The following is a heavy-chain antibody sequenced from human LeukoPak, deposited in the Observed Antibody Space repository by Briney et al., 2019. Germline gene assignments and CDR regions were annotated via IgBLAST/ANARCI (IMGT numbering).Heavy chain of an antibody. J-gene: IGHJ4*02. CDR2: FDPEDGET. V-gene: IGHV1-24*01. CDR1: GYTLTELS. D-gene: IGHD1-26*01. Sequence: ASVKVSCKVSGYTLTELSMHWVRQAPGKGLEWMGGFDPEDGETIYAQKFQGRVTMTEDTSTDTAYMELSSLRSEDTAVYYCASSEAGGATQSLDYWGQGTLVTVSS. CDR3: ASSEAGGATQSLDY.